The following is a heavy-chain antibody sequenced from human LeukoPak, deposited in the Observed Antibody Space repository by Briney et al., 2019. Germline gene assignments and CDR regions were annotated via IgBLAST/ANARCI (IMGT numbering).Heavy chain of an antibody. CDR1: GGSISSSSYY. J-gene: IGHJ4*02. Sequence: SETLSLTCTVSGGSISSSSYYWGWIRQPPGKGLEWIGSIYYSGSTYYNPSLKSRVTISIDTSKNQFSLKLSSVTAADTAVYYCARYAYCSSTSCYTVFDYWGQGTLVTVSS. CDR3: ARYAYCSSTSCYTVFDY. CDR2: IYYSGST. V-gene: IGHV4-39*01. D-gene: IGHD2-2*02.